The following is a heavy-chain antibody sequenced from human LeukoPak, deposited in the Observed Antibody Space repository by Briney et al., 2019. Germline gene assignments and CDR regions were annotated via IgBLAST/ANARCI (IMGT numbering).Heavy chain of an antibody. CDR3: AKGSGVGFVH. D-gene: IGHD1-26*01. V-gene: IGHV3-53*01. Sequence: GGSLRLSCAASGIIVSSNYMSWVRQAPGKGLEWVSTIYNDGSTYYADSVKGRFTISRDNSKNTLYLQMNSLRAEDTAVYYCAKGSGVGFVHWGQGTLVTVSS. CDR2: IYNDGST. J-gene: IGHJ4*02. CDR1: GIIVSSNY.